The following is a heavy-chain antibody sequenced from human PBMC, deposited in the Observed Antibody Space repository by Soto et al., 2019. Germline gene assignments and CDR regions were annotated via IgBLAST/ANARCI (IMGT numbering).Heavy chain of an antibody. CDR1: GYTFTSYG. D-gene: IGHD3-22*01. J-gene: IGHJ5*02. CDR2: ISAYNGNT. Sequence: ASVKVSCKASGYTFTSYGISWVRQAPGQGLEWMGWISAYNGNTNYAQKLQGRVTMTTDTSTSTAYMELRSLGSDDTAVYYCARDRRPRITMIVVVMENWFDPWGQGTLVTVSS. CDR3: ARDRRPRITMIVVVMENWFDP. V-gene: IGHV1-18*01.